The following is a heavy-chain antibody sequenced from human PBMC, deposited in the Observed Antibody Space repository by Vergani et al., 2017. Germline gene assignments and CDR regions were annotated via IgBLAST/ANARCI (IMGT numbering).Heavy chain of an antibody. D-gene: IGHD2-2*01. CDR1: GGSLSSGSYY. J-gene: IGHJ5*02. Sequence: QVQLQESGPGLVKPSQTLSLTCTVSGGSLSSGSYYWSWIRQPAGKGLEWIGRIYTSGSTNYNPSLKSRVTIAVDTSKNQFSLKLSSVTAADAAVYYCAREEGIVVVPDAMFDLWGQGTLVTVSS. V-gene: IGHV4-61*02. CDR2: IYTSGST. CDR3: AREEGIVVVPDAMFDL.